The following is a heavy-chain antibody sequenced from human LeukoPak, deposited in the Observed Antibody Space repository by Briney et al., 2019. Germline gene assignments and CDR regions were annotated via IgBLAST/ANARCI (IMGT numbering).Heavy chain of an antibody. D-gene: IGHD5-24*01. CDR1: GFTFSSYA. CDR2: ISGSGGST. J-gene: IGHJ4*02. Sequence: GGSLRLSCAASGFTFSSYAMSWVRQAPGKGLEWVSAISGSGGSTYYADSVKGRFTISRDNSKNTLYLQMNSLRAEDTAVYYCAKDLKGWLQQTGFDYWGQGTLVTVSS. V-gene: IGHV3-23*01. CDR3: AKDLKGWLQQTGFDY.